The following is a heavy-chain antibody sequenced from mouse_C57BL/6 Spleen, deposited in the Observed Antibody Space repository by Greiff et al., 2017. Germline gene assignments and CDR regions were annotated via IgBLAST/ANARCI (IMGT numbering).Heavy chain of an antibody. CDR1: GYTFTSYW. CDR2: IDPSDSYT. Sequence: QVQLQQPGAELVKPGASVKLSCKASGYTFTSYWMQWVKQRPGQGLEWIGEIDPSDSYTNYNQKFKGKATLTVDTSSSTAYMQLSSLTSEDSAVYYCAVGGSNYSFDYWGQGTTLTVSS. V-gene: IGHV1-50*01. CDR3: AVGGSNYSFDY. J-gene: IGHJ2*01. D-gene: IGHD2-5*01.